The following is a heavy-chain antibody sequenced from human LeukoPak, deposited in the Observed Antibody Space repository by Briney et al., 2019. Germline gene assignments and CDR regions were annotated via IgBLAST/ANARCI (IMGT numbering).Heavy chain of an antibody. V-gene: IGHV1-18*01. Sequence: AAVKVSCKASGYTFTSYGISWVRQAPGQGLEWMGWISADNGNTNYAQMLQGRVTMTTDTSTSTAYMELRSLRSDDTAVYYCARRKNDCSGGSCYGYYFDYWGQGTLVTVSS. CDR1: GYTFTSYG. CDR2: ISADNGNT. CDR3: ARRKNDCSGGSCYGYYFDY. J-gene: IGHJ4*02. D-gene: IGHD2-15*01.